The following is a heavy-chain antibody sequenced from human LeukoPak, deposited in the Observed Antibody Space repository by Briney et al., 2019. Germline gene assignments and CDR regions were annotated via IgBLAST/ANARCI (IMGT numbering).Heavy chain of an antibody. V-gene: IGHV1-8*01. J-gene: IGHJ5*02. CDR3: AGGSLLTLYSGSSHNWFDP. CDR1: GYTFTSYD. CDR2: MNPNSGNT. Sequence: ASVKVSCKASGYTFTSYDINWVRQATGQGLEWMGWMNPNSGNTGYAQKFQGRVTMTRNTSISTAYMELSSLRSEDTAVYYCAGGSLLTLYSGSSHNWFDPWGQGTLVTVSS. D-gene: IGHD1-26*01.